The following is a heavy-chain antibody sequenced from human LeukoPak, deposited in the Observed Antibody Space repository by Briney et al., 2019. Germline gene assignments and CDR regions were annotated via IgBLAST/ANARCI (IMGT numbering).Heavy chain of an antibody. J-gene: IGHJ6*03. CDR2: TYYRSKRYN. CDR1: GDSVSSNTVA. D-gene: IGHD5-24*01. V-gene: IGHV6-1*01. CDR3: TRDSDGYNSYYYYMDV. Sequence: SQTLSLTCAISGDSVSSNTVAWTWIRQSPSRGLEWLGRTYYRSKRYNDYAVSVKSRITIIPDTSKNQFSLQLNSVTPEDTAVYYCTRDSDGYNSYYYYMDVWGKGTTVTVSS.